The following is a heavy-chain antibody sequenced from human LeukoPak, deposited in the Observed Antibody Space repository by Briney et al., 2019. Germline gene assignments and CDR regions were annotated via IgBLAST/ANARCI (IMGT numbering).Heavy chain of an antibody. D-gene: IGHD3-9*01. CDR1: GFTFSSYA. CDR3: ASSRFDWLPYFEY. J-gene: IGHJ4*02. Sequence: GGSLRLSCAASGFTFSSYAMHWVRQPPGKGLEWVAVIPYDGNNKYYADSVRGRFTISRDNSKNTLYLQMNSLRPEDTAVYYCASSRFDWLPYFEYWGQGTLVTVSS. V-gene: IGHV3-30-3*01. CDR2: IPYDGNNK.